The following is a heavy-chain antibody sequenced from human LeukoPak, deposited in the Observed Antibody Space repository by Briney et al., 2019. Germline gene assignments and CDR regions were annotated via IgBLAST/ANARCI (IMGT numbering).Heavy chain of an antibody. Sequence: PGGSLRLSCAASGFTFSTYAVHWVRQAPGKGLEWVAVISYDGSNKYYADSVKGRFTISRDNSKNTLYLQMNSLRAEDTAVYYCARDALELLDPKFDYWGQGTLVTVSS. CDR3: ARDALELLDPKFDY. V-gene: IGHV3-30-3*01. J-gene: IGHJ4*02. D-gene: IGHD1-7*01. CDR2: ISYDGSNK. CDR1: GFTFSTYA.